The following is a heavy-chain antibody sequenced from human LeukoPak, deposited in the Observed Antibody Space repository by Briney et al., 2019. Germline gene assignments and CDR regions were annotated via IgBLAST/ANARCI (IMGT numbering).Heavy chain of an antibody. Sequence: GGSLRLSCAASGFTFSSYSMNWVRQAPGKGLEWVSYFSTRSGTISYADSVKGRFAISRDNAKNSLYLQMNSLRADDTAVYFCARDGVWFGEFFDSWGQGTLVTVSS. J-gene: IGHJ4*02. V-gene: IGHV3-48*01. CDR2: FSTRSGTI. CDR1: GFTFSSYS. D-gene: IGHD3-10*01. CDR3: ARDGVWFGEFFDS.